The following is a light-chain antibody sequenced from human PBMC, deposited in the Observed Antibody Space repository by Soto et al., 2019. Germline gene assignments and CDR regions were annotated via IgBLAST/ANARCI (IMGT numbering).Light chain of an antibody. CDR1: QPISNY. CDR3: LQLNRYPLT. CDR2: SAS. J-gene: IGKJ4*01. V-gene: IGKV1-9*01. Sequence: DIQLTQSPSFLSASVGDRVTITCRASQPISNYLAWYQQRPGEAPKLLIYSASTLQSGVPSRFSGSGGGSWTEFSLTISALQPEDFATYYCLQLNRYPLTFGGGTKVEIK.